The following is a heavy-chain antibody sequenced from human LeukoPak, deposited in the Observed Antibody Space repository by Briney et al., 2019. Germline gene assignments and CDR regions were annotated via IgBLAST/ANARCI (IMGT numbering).Heavy chain of an antibody. CDR3: AKGGGNTRDAFDI. V-gene: IGHV3-23*01. CDR2: ISGSGGST. CDR1: GFTFSNAW. D-gene: IGHD3-16*01. J-gene: IGHJ3*02. Sequence: PGGSLRLSCAASGFTFSNAWMSWVRQAPGKGLEWVSAISGSGGSTYYADSVKGRFTISRDNSKNTLYLQMNSLRAEDTAVYYCAKGGGNTRDAFDIWGQGTMVTVSS.